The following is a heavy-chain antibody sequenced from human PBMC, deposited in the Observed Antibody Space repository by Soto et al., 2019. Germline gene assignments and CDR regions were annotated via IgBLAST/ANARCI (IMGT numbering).Heavy chain of an antibody. J-gene: IGHJ5*02. V-gene: IGHV3-33*01. CDR3: ARDASCSGGSCYRHNWFDP. D-gene: IGHD2-15*01. Sequence: VGSLRLSCAASGFTFSSYGMHWVRQAPGKGLEWVAVIWYDGSNKYYADSVKGRFTISRDNSKNTLYLQMNSLRAEDTAVYYCARDASCSGGSCYRHNWFDPWGQGTLVTVSS. CDR1: GFTFSSYG. CDR2: IWYDGSNK.